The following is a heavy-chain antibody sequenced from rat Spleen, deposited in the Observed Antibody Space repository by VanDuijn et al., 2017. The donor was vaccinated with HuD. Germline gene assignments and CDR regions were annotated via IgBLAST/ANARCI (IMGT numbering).Heavy chain of an antibody. CDR3: ATGRDTMMVLIPWFAY. D-gene: IGHD1-12*02. CDR1: GFTFSRYW. Sequence: EVQLAETGGGLVQPGRSLKLSCVASGFTFSRYWMYWVRQAPGKGLEWVSSISNDGGTTYYPDSVKGRFTISRDNAKSTLYLQMDSLRSEDTATYYCATGRDTMMVLIPWFAYWGQGTLVTVSS. J-gene: IGHJ3*01. V-gene: IGHV5-58*01. CDR2: ISNDGGTT.